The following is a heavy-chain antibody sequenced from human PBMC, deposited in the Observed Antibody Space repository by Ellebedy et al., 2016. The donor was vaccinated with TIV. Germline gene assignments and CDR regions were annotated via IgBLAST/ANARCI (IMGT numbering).Heavy chain of an antibody. Sequence: ASVKVSCKASGGTFSSYAISWVRQAPGQGLEWMGGIIPIFGTANYAQKFQGRVTITADKSTNTAYMELSSLRSEDTAVYYCARGPYGGISVWYFDVWGRGTLVTVSS. CDR1: GGTFSSYA. CDR3: ARGPYGGISVWYFDV. V-gene: IGHV1-69*06. D-gene: IGHD4-23*01. J-gene: IGHJ2*01. CDR2: IIPIFGTA.